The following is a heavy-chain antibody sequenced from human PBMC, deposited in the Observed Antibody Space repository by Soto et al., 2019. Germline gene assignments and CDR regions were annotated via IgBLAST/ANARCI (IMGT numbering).Heavy chain of an antibody. V-gene: IGHV1-3*01. D-gene: IGHD3-22*01. Sequence: ASVKVSCKASGYTFTSYAMHWVRQAPGQRLEWMGWINAGNGNTKYSQKFQGRVTITRDTSANTAYMELSSLRSEDTAVYYCARGYYDSSGYYFRYYYGMDVWGQGTTVTVSS. J-gene: IGHJ6*02. CDR2: INAGNGNT. CDR3: ARGYYDSSGYYFRYYYGMDV. CDR1: GYTFTSYA.